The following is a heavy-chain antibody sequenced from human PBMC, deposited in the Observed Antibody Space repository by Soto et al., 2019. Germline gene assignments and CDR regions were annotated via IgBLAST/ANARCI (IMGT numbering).Heavy chain of an antibody. CDR2: INPNSGGT. D-gene: IGHD3-22*01. J-gene: IGHJ4*02. CDR3: ARETGGGYYDSSGFDY. V-gene: IGHV1-2*04. Sequence: GASVQVSSKASGYTFTGYYMHWVRQAPGQGLEWMGWINPNSGGTNYAQKFQGWVTMTRDTSISTAYMELSRLRSDDTAVYYCARETGGGYYDSSGFDYWGQGTLVTVSS. CDR1: GYTFTGYY.